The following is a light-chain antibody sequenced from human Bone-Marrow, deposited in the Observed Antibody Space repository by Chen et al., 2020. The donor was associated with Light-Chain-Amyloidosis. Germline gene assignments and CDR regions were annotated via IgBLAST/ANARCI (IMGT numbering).Light chain of an antibody. J-gene: IGKJ4*01. CDR2: GAS. CDR1: QSVSSSY. Sequence: EIVLTQSPGTLSLSPGERATLSCRASQSVSSSYLAWYQQKPGQAPRLLIYGASSRATGIPDRFSGSGSGTDFTLTISRLEPEDFAVYDCQQYGSSPPKLTFGGGTKVEIK. V-gene: IGKV3-20*01. CDR3: QQYGSSPPKLT.